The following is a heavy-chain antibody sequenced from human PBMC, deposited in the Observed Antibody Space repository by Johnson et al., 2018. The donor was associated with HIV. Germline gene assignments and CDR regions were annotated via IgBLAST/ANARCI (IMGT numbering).Heavy chain of an antibody. CDR2: ISFDGSNK. CDR1: GFTFSNHG. CDR3: AKDRNWGSPYAFDI. V-gene: IGHV3-30*18. J-gene: IGHJ3*02. D-gene: IGHD7-27*01. Sequence: QVQLVESGGDVVQPGRSQRLSCAASGFTFSNHGMHWVRQAPGKGLEWVAVISFDGSNKYYADSVKGRFTISRDNSNNTLYLQMNSLRADDTAVYYCAKDRNWGSPYAFDIWGQGTMVTVSS.